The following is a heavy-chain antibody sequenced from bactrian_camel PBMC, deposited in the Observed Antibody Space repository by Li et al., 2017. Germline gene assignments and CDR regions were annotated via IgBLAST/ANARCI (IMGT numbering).Heavy chain of an antibody. D-gene: IGHD7*01. V-gene: IGHV3S1*01. CDR1: GFSSATFGHPC. Sequence: HVQLVESGGGSALAGGSLTLSCVSSGFSSATFGHPCMAWFRQGSGKEREGVAATVTAGGRRYYGDSVKGRFTISQDDAKNMVYLQMGSLKPEDTALYHCATEMMYSNDYDVFCGTRGTQVTVS. J-gene: IGHJ4*01. CDR2: TVTAGGRR.